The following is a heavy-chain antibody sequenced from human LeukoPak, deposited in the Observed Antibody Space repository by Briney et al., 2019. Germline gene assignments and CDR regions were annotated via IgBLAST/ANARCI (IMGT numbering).Heavy chain of an antibody. CDR2: INPSGGDT. V-gene: IGHV1-46*01. CDR3: ARAYTAMVYWFDP. Sequence: ASVKVSCKASGYTFTSYYMHWVRQAPGQGLEWMGIINPSGGDTSYAQKFQGRVTMTRDTSTSTVYMELSSLRSEDTAVYYCARAYTAMVYWFDPWGQGTLVTVSP. J-gene: IGHJ5*02. D-gene: IGHD5-18*01. CDR1: GYTFTSYY.